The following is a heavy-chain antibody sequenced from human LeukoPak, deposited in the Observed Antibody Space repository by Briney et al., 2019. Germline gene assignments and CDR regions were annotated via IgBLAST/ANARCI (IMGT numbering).Heavy chain of an antibody. Sequence: SQTLSLTCTVSGGSISSGGYYWSWIRQHPGKGLAWIGYIYYSGSTYYNPSLKSRVTISVDTSKNQFSLKLSSVTAADTAVYYCARAQYSSGWYKAKNAFDIWGQGTMVTVSS. CDR3: ARAQYSSGWYKAKNAFDI. CDR1: GGSISSGGYY. D-gene: IGHD6-19*01. V-gene: IGHV4-31*03. J-gene: IGHJ3*02. CDR2: IYYSGST.